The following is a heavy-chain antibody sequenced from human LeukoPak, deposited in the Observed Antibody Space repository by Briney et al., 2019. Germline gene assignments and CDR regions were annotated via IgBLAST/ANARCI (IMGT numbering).Heavy chain of an antibody. Sequence: GASVKVSCKASGGTFSSYAISWVRQAPGQGLEWMGGIIPIFGTANYAQKFQGRVTITTDESTSTAYMELRSLRSDDTTVYYCARRPGGRFGEPPMDAWGQGTTVTVSS. V-gene: IGHV1-69*05. J-gene: IGHJ6*02. D-gene: IGHD3-10*01. CDR2: IIPIFGTA. CDR1: GGTFSSYA. CDR3: ARRPGGRFGEPPMDA.